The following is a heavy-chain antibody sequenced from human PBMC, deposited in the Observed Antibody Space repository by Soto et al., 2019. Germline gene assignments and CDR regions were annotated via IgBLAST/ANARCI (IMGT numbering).Heavy chain of an antibody. CDR1: GFTFDDYT. CDR2: ISWDGGST. V-gene: IGHV3-43*01. Sequence: EVQLVESGGVVVQPGGSLRLSCAASGFTFDDYTMHWVRQAPGKGLEWVSLISWDGGSTYYADSVKGRFTISRDNSKDSLYLQMNSLRTEDTALYYCAKDIRQQLNDDWFDPWGQGTLVTVSS. D-gene: IGHD6-13*01. CDR3: AKDIRQQLNDDWFDP. J-gene: IGHJ5*02.